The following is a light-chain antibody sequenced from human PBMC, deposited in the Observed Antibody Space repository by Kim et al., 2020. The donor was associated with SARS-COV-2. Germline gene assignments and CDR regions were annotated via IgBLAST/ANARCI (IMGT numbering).Light chain of an antibody. J-gene: IGLJ2*01. CDR2: NNN. Sequence: QSVLTQPPSASGIPGQRVTISCSGSDSNIGVNTVNWFQQLPRTAPKLLIYNNNQRPSGVPDRFSGSKSGTSASLAISGLQSEDESDYYCAAWDDSLNVIVFGGGTQLTVL. CDR1: DSNIGVNT. CDR3: AAWDDSLNVIV. V-gene: IGLV1-44*01.